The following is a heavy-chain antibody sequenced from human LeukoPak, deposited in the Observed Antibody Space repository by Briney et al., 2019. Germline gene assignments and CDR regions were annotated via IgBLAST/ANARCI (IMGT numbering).Heavy chain of an antibody. J-gene: IGHJ4*02. CDR3: AKSYASGSFYDY. Sequence: GGSLRLSCAASGFTFTNNFMSWVRQVPGKGLEWVANIKQDGSEKTYADSVRGRFTIFRDNSKNRVSLQMNNLRADDTAVYYCAKSYASGSFYDYWGQGTLVTVSS. CDR1: GFTFTNNF. D-gene: IGHD3-10*01. V-gene: IGHV3-7*03. CDR2: IKQDGSEK.